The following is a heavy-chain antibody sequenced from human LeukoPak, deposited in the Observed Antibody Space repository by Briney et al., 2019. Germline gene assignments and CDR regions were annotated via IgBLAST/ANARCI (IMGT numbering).Heavy chain of an antibody. Sequence: ASVKVSCKVSGYTLTELSMHWVRQAPGKGLEWMGGFDPEDGETIYAQKFQGRVTMTEDTSTDTAYMELSSLRSEDTAVYYCARDDWNYKFTIHSYYYGMDVWGQGTTVTVSS. J-gene: IGHJ6*02. V-gene: IGHV1-24*01. CDR1: GYTLTELS. CDR2: FDPEDGET. D-gene: IGHD1-7*01. CDR3: ARDDWNYKFTIHSYYYGMDV.